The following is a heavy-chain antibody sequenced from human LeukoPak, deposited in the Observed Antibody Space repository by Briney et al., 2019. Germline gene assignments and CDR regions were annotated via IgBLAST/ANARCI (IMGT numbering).Heavy chain of an antibody. Sequence: GASVKVSCKSSGYTFSTCDINWVRRAAGQGLEWMGWMNPNSGNTGFAHKFQGRVTMTRDTSINTAYMELSSLRSEDTAVYYCARVLGSISHWGQGTLVTVSS. CDR3: ARVLGSISH. V-gene: IGHV1-8*01. J-gene: IGHJ4*02. CDR2: MNPNSGNT. D-gene: IGHD1-1*01. CDR1: GYTFSTCD.